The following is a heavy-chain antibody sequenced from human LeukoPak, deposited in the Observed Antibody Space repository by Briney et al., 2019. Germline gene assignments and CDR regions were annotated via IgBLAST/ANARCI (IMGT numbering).Heavy chain of an antibody. CDR1: GFTFSSYA. CDR3: ARDRSGSYYFDAFGI. Sequence: GGSLRLSCAASGFTFSSYAMSWVRQAPGKGLEWVSAIIGTGGNTYSADSVKGRFTISRDISKNTLYLQMNSLRAEDTAVYYCARDRSGSYYFDAFGIWGQGTMVTVSS. CDR2: IIGTGGNT. V-gene: IGHV3-23*01. D-gene: IGHD1-26*01. J-gene: IGHJ3*02.